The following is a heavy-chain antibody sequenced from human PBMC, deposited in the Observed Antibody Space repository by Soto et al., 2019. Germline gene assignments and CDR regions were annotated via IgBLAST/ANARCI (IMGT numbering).Heavy chain of an antibody. CDR3: ASSVLVTSTMNYFDL. CDR1: GYSFTSYW. Sequence: GESLKISCKGSGYSFTSYWISWVRQMPGEGLEWLGIIYPDDSDTRYSPSFLGQVTISADKSIKTTYLQWSSLKASDTAIYFCASSVLVTSTMNYFDLWGQGTLVTVS. V-gene: IGHV5-51*01. CDR2: IYPDDSDT. J-gene: IGHJ4*02. D-gene: IGHD2-8*02.